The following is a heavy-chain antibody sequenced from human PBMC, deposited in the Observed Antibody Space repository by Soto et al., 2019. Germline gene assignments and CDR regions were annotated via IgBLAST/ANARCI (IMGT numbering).Heavy chain of an antibody. J-gene: IGHJ4*02. CDR3: ARVDGDRYDGNGYLGRH. V-gene: IGHV3-74*01. D-gene: IGHD3-22*01. CDR2: IKSDGSGT. CDR1: GFTFSSYW. Sequence: EVQLVESGGGLVQPGESLTLSCAASGFTFSSYWMHWVRQAPGKGLVWVSRIKSDGSGTYYADSVKGRLTISSDNARNTLYLQMNSLRVEDTAVYFCARVDGDRYDGNGYLGRHWGQGTLVTVSS.